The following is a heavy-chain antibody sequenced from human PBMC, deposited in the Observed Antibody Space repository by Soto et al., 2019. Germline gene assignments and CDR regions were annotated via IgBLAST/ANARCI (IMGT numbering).Heavy chain of an antibody. CDR2: ISSSSSTI. CDR1: GFTFSSYS. CDR3: ARVGSVTRGNDAFDI. D-gene: IGHD3-10*01. V-gene: IGHV3-48*01. J-gene: IGHJ3*02. Sequence: GGSLRLSCAASGFTFSSYSMNWVRQAPGKGLEWVSYISSSSSTIYYADSVKGRFTISRDNAKNSLYLQMNGLRAEDTAVYYCARVGSVTRGNDAFDIWGQGTMVTVSS.